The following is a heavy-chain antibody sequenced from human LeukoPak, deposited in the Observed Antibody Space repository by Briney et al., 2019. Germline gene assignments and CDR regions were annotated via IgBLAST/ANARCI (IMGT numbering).Heavy chain of an antibody. Sequence: SVKVSCKASGGTFSSYAISWVRQAPGQGLEWMGGIIPIFGTANYAQKFQGRVTITTDESTSTAYMELSSLRSEDTAVYYCARGATYYDILTGFGWFDPWDQGTLVTVSS. V-gene: IGHV1-69*05. CDR3: ARGATYYDILTGFGWFDP. CDR2: IIPIFGTA. J-gene: IGHJ5*02. D-gene: IGHD3-9*01. CDR1: GGTFSSYA.